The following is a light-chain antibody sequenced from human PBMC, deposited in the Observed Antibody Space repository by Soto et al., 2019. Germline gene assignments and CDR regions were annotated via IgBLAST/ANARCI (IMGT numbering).Light chain of an antibody. J-gene: IGKJ1*01. CDR3: QQYGSSPWT. CDR1: QSVSSSN. CDR2: GAS. Sequence: EIVLTQSPGTLSLSPGERATLSCRASQSVSSSNLAWYQQKPGQAPRLLIYGASSRATGIPDRFSGSGSGTDFTLTINRLEPEDFAVYYCQQYGSSPWTFGQGTKVEIK. V-gene: IGKV3-20*01.